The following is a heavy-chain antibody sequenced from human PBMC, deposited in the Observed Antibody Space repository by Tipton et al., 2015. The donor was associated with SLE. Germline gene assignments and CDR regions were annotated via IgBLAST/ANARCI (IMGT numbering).Heavy chain of an antibody. J-gene: IGHJ3*02. CDR2: IYTSGST. Sequence: TLSLTCTVSGGSISSGGYYWSWIRQPAGKGLEWIGRIYTSGSTNYNPSLKSRVTISVDTSKNQFSLKLSSVTAADTAVYYCARALGGSSGWYGDAFDIWGQGTMVTVSS. D-gene: IGHD6-19*01. V-gene: IGHV4-61*02. CDR1: GGSISSGGYY. CDR3: ARALGGSSGWYGDAFDI.